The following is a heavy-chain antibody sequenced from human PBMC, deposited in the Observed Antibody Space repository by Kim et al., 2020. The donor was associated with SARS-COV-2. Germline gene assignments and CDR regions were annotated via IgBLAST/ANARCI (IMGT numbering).Heavy chain of an antibody. CDR2: IIGGCNTT. CDR3: ASPRQPDY. Sequence: GGSLRLSCSASGFTVSNYGMSWVRQAPGKGLEWVSGIIGGCNTTTYADSVKGRFTVSRDNSQNTLYLQRSSMRAEDTAIYYCASPRQPDYWGQGTLVTVSS. D-gene: IGHD6-13*01. V-gene: IGHV3-23*01. J-gene: IGHJ4*02. CDR1: GFTVSNYG.